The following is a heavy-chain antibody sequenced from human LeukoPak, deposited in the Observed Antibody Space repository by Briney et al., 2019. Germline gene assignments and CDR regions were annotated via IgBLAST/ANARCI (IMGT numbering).Heavy chain of an antibody. J-gene: IGHJ4*02. CDR3: AKGHSGRYLFDY. D-gene: IGHD1-26*01. CDR1: GFTFSSYA. Sequence: PGGSLRLSCAASGFTFSSYAMSWVRQAPGKGLEWVSAISGSGGSTHYADSVKGRFTISRDNSKNTLYLQMNSLRAEDTAVYYCAKGHSGRYLFDYWGQGTLVTVSS. CDR2: ISGSGGST. V-gene: IGHV3-23*01.